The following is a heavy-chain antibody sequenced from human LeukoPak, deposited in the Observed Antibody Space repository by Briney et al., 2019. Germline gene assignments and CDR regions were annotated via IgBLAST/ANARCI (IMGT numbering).Heavy chain of an antibody. V-gene: IGHV3-7*05. CDR1: GFTFSSYW. J-gene: IGHJ6*02. D-gene: IGHD3-16*01. CDR3: VRFGYYYGMDV. CDR2: IKQDGSEK. Sequence: GGSLRLSCAASGFTFSSYWMSWVRQAPGKGLEWVATIKQDGSEKYYVDSVKGRITISRDNAQKSLNLQMNSLRAEDTAVYYCVRFGYYYGMDVWGQGTTVTVSS.